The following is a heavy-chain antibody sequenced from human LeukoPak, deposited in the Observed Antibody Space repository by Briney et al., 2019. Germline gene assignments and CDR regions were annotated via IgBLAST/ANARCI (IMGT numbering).Heavy chain of an antibody. CDR3: AKAGSSVSRTFDP. J-gene: IGHJ5*02. V-gene: IGHV3-23*01. Sequence: PGGSLRLSCAASGFTFSSDAMRWVRQAPGKGLEWVSGISGPGDKTDYADSVKGRFTISRDNSENTVSLQMNSLTGEDTAVYYCAKAGSSVSRTFDPWGQGTLVTVSS. CDR2: ISGPGDKT. D-gene: IGHD2-2*01. CDR1: GFTFSSDA.